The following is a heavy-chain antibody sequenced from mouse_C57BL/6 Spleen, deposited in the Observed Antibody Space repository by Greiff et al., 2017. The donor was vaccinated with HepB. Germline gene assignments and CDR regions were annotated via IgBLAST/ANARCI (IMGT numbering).Heavy chain of an antibody. V-gene: IGHV14-4*01. CDR2: IDPENGDT. CDR1: GFNIKDDY. Sequence: VQLQQSGAELVRPGASVKLSCTASGFNIKDDYMHWVKQRPEQGLEWIGWIDPENGDTEYASKFQGKATITADTSSNTAYLQLSSLTSEDTAVYYCTEDYGFDYGGQGTLVTVSA. CDR3: TEDYGFDY. J-gene: IGHJ3*01. D-gene: IGHD1-1*01.